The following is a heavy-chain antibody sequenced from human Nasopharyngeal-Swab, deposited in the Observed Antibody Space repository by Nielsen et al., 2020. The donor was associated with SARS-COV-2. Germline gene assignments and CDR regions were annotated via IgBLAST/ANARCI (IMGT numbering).Heavy chain of an antibody. Sequence: SETLSLTCAVYGGSFSGYYWSWIRQPPGKGLEWIGEINHSGSTNYNPSLKSRVTISVDTSKNQFSLKLSSVTAADTAVYYCARGGGWSGSFTNWFDPWGQGTLVTVFS. CDR2: INHSGST. V-gene: IGHV4-34*01. J-gene: IGHJ5*02. CDR1: GGSFSGYY. D-gene: IGHD1-26*01. CDR3: ARGGGWSGSFTNWFDP.